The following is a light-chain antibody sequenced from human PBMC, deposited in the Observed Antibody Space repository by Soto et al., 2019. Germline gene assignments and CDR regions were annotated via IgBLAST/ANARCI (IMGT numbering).Light chain of an antibody. CDR1: QSIGSW. CDR2: RAS. V-gene: IGKV1-5*03. CDR3: QQYESHPHT. J-gene: IGKJ2*01. Sequence: DIQMTQSPSTLSASVGDRVTITCRASQSIGSWLAWYQQKPGKAPKFMIYRASILESGVPARFSGSGSGTDFTLTISSLQPDDFASYYCQQYESHPHTFGRGTRWIS.